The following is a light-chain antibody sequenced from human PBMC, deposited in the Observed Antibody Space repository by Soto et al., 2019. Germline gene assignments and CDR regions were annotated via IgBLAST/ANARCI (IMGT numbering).Light chain of an antibody. J-gene: IGLJ2*01. CDR2: EVT. V-gene: IGLV2-8*01. CDR3: SSYAVSNNVI. CDR1: SSDIGGYNS. Sequence: QSALTQSPSASGSPGQSVTISCTGTSSDIGGYNSVSWYQQHPGKAPKLMIYEVTKRPSGVPDRFSGSKSGNTASLTVSGLKAEDEADYYCSSYAVSNNVIFGGGTKLTVL.